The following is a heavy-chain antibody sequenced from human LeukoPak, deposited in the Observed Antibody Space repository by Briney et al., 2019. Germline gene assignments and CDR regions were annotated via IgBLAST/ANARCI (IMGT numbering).Heavy chain of an antibody. Sequence: GESLKISCKGSGYSFTSYWIDWVRQMPGKGLEWMGIIYPGDSDTRYSPSFQGQVTISADKSISTAYLQWSSLKASDTAMYYCARHASITMVRGEIDYWGQGTLVTVSS. J-gene: IGHJ4*02. V-gene: IGHV5-51*01. D-gene: IGHD3-10*01. CDR2: IYPGDSDT. CDR1: GYSFTSYW. CDR3: ARHASITMVRGEIDY.